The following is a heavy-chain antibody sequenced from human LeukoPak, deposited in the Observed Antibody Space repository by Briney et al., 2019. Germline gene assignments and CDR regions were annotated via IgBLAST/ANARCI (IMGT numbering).Heavy chain of an antibody. CDR2: INHSGST. CDR1: GGSFRGYY. J-gene: IGHJ4*02. V-gene: IGHV4-34*01. D-gene: IGHD3-16*02. CDR3: AGRYYDYVWGSYRPKSFDY. Sequence: SETLSLTCAVYGGSFRGYYWSWVRQPPGKGLEWIGEINHSGSTNYNPSLKSRVTISVDTSKNQFSLKLSSVTAADTAVYYCAGRYYDYVWGSYRPKSFDYWGQGTLVTVSS.